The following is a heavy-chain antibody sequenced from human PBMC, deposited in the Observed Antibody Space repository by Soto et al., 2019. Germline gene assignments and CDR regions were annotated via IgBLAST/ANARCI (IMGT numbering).Heavy chain of an antibody. CDR1: GGSFSGYY. CDR2: INHSGST. J-gene: IGHJ4*02. V-gene: IGHV4-34*01. D-gene: IGHD5-18*01. Sequence: QVQLQQWGAGLLKPSETLSLTCAVYGGSFSGYYWTWIRQPPGKGMEWIGDINHSGSTNYNPSLKRRVTISVDTSKNQFSLKLSSVTAADTAVYYCARASNKRGYSSGPDYWCQGTLVTVSS. CDR3: ARASNKRGYSSGPDY.